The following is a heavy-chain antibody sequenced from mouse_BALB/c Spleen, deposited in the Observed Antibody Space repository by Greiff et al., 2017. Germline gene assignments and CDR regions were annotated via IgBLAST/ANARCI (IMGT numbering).Heavy chain of an antibody. D-gene: IGHD1-1*01. Sequence: EVHLVESGGGLVQPGGSRKLSCAASGFTFSSFGMHWVRQAPEKGLEWVAYISSGSSTIYYADTVKGRFTISRDNPKNTLFLQMTSLRSEDTAMYYCARENYGSSPFAYWGQGTLVTVSA. CDR1: GFTFSSFG. J-gene: IGHJ3*01. V-gene: IGHV5-17*02. CDR3: ARENYGSSPFAY. CDR2: ISSGSSTI.